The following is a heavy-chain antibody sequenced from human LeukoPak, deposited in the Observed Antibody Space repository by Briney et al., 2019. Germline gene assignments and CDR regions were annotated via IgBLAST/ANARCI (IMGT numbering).Heavy chain of an antibody. CDR2: INTNTGNP. J-gene: IGHJ5*02. D-gene: IGHD3-10*01. Sequence: ASVKVSCKASGYTFTSYAMNWVRQAPGQGLEWMGWINTNTGNPTYAQGFTGRFVFSLDTSVSTAYLQISSLKAEDTAVYYCARDRRRRTYYYGSGSYWFDPWGQGTLVTVSS. CDR1: GYTFTSYA. CDR3: ARDRRRRTYYYGSGSYWFDP. V-gene: IGHV7-4-1*02.